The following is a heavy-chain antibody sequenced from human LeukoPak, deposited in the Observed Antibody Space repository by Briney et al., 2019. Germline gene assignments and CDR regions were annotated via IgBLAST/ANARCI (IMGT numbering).Heavy chain of an antibody. Sequence: GGSLRLSCAASGFTFSSYSMNWVRQAPGKGLEWVSYISSSSITIHYADSVKGRFTISRDNAKNSLYLQMNSLRVEDTAVYYCARGLIVVVVAAIRSGNYGMDVWGQGTTVTVSS. CDR1: GFTFSSYS. D-gene: IGHD2-15*01. CDR3: ARGLIVVVVAAIRSGNYGMDV. V-gene: IGHV3-48*01. CDR2: ISSSSITI. J-gene: IGHJ6*02.